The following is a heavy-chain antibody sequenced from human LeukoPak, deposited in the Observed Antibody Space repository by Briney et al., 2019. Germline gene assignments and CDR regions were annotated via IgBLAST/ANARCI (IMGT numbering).Heavy chain of an antibody. J-gene: IGHJ4*02. CDR2: IYYSGST. CDR1: GGSISSSSYY. V-gene: IGHV4-39*07. CDR3: ARGRVVVPAAMRGGDDYFDY. Sequence: SETLSLTCTVSGGSISSSSYYWGWIRQPPGKGLEWIGSIYYSGSTYYNPSLKSRVTISVDTSKNQFSLKLSSVTAADTAVYYCARGRVVVPAAMRGGDDYFDYWGQGTLVTVSS. D-gene: IGHD2-2*01.